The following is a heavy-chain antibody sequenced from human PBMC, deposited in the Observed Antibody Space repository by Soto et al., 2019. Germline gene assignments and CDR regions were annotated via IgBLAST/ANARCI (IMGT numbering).Heavy chain of an antibody. V-gene: IGHV4-39*01. CDR1: GGSISSSSYY. CDR3: ARLRWLVSD. CDR2: IYYRGST. D-gene: IGHD6-19*01. Sequence: QLQLQESGPGLVKPSETLSLTCTVSGGSISSSSYYWGGIRQPPGKGLEWVGSIYYRGSTYYTPSLKSRVNISVDTSKNKYSLKLSSVTAADTAVYYCARLRWLVSDWGQGTLVTVSS. J-gene: IGHJ4*02.